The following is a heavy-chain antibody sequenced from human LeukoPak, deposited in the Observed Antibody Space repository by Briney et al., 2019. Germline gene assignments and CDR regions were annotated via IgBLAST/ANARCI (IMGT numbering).Heavy chain of an antibody. Sequence: GESLKISCKGSGYSFTSYWIGWVRQMPGKGLEWMGIINTGDSDTRYSTSFQGQVTISADKSISTAYLQWSSLKASDTAMYYCARHAYNYYYGSGSYPSWFDPWGQGTLVTVSS. V-gene: IGHV5-51*01. J-gene: IGHJ5*02. CDR2: INTGDSDT. CDR3: ARHAYNYYYGSGSYPSWFDP. D-gene: IGHD3-10*01. CDR1: GYSFTSYW.